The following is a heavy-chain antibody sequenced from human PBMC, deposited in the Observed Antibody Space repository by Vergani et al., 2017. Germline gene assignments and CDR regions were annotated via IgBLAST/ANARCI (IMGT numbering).Heavy chain of an antibody. V-gene: IGHV3-43*01. CDR2: ISWDGGST. J-gene: IGHJ6*02. D-gene: IGHD6-13*01. Sequence: EVQLLESGGGLVQPGGSLRLSCAASGFTFSSYAMSWVRQAPGKGLEWVSLISWDGGSTYYADSVKGRFTISRDNSKNSLYLQMNSLRTEDTALYYCAKDIDHSSSWDYGMDVWGQGTTVTVSS. CDR3: AKDIDHSSSWDYGMDV. CDR1: GFTFSSYA.